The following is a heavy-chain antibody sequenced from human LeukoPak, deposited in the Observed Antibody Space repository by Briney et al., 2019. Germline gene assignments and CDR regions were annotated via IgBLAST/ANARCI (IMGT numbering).Heavy chain of an antibody. D-gene: IGHD4-17*01. J-gene: IGHJ5*02. CDR3: ARDNGDRFRVPTFDA. V-gene: IGHV4-4*07. Sequence: SETLSLTRTLSGGSISSYYWSWIRQPAPRGLEGIGRIYTSGSTNYNPSLKSRVTMSVDTSNNQFSLKLSSVTAADTAVYYCARDNGDRFRVPTFDAWGQGTLVTVSS. CDR2: IYTSGST. CDR1: GGSISSYY.